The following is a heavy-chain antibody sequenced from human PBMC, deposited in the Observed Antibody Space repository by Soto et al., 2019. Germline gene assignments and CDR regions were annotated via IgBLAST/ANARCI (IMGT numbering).Heavy chain of an antibody. D-gene: IGHD3-10*01. J-gene: IGHJ4*02. Sequence: QLQLQESGSGLVKPSQTLSLTCAVSGGSISSGGYSWSWIRQPPGKGLEWIGYIYHSGSTYYNPSLKSRVTISVDRSKNQFSLKLSSVTAADTAVYYCARAIGWFGELLGGYYFDYWGQGTLVTVSS. V-gene: IGHV4-30-2*01. CDR2: IYHSGST. CDR3: ARAIGWFGELLGGYYFDY. CDR1: GGSISSGGYS.